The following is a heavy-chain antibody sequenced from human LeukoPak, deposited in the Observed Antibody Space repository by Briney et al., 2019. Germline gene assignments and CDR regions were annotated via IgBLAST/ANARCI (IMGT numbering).Heavy chain of an antibody. CDR1: GFTFSSYA. Sequence: GGSLRLSCAASGFTFSSYAMSWVRQAPGKGLEWVSAISGSGGSTYYADSVKGRFTISRDNSKNTLYLQMNSLRAEDTAVYYCARSSVPVAGTGVAYYYYGMDVWGQGTTVTVSS. J-gene: IGHJ6*02. D-gene: IGHD6-19*01. V-gene: IGHV3-23*01. CDR3: ARSSVPVAGTGVAYYYYGMDV. CDR2: ISGSGGST.